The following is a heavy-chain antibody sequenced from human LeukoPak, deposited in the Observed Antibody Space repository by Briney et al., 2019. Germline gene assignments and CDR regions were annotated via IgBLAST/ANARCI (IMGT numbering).Heavy chain of an antibody. J-gene: IGHJ4*02. V-gene: IGHV4-39*01. D-gene: IGHD3-10*01. CDR1: GDSISGINYY. Sequence: PSETLSLTCTVSGDSISGINYYWGWVRQPPGKGLEWIGNISYTGGSTNYNPSLKSRVTISVDTSKNQFSLQLRSVTAADTAVYYCARSPDVVLWFGKLLAFHFDFWGQGPLVSVSS. CDR2: ISYTGGST. CDR3: ARSPDVVLWFGKLLAFHFDF.